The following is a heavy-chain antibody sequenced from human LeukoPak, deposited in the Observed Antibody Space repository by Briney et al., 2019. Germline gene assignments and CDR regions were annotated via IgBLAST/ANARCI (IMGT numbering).Heavy chain of an antibody. CDR1: GFTFSSYA. CDR2: ISYDGSNK. D-gene: IGHD3-22*01. V-gene: IGHV3-30*11. Sequence: GGSLRLSCAASGFTFSSYAMHWVRQAPGKGLEWVAVISYDGSNKYYADSVKGRFTISRDNSKNTLYLQMNSLRAEDTAVYYCARSPDYYDSSGYYGDFDYWGQGTLVTVSS. CDR3: ARSPDYYDSSGYYGDFDY. J-gene: IGHJ4*02.